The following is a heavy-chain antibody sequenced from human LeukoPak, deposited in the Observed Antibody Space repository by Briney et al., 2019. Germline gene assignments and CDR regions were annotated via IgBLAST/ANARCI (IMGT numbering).Heavy chain of an antibody. Sequence: GGSLRLSCAASGVTVSDNYMSWVRQAPGKGLEWVSLIYSGGSTYYADSEKGRFTISRDNSKNTLYLQMNRLRAEDTAVYYCGVLSSLDYWGQGALVTVSS. CDR1: GVTVSDNY. CDR2: IYSGGST. CDR3: GVLSSLDY. D-gene: IGHD2-2*01. V-gene: IGHV3-53*01. J-gene: IGHJ4*02.